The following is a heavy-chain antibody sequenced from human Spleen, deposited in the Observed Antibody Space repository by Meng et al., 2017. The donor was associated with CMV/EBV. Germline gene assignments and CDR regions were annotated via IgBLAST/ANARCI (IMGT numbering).Heavy chain of an antibody. CDR2: ISAYNGNT. CDR1: GCTFTSYG. V-gene: IGHV1-18*01. D-gene: IGHD6-13*01. CDR3: ARVIAAAGNYYYYGMDV. J-gene: IGHJ6*02. Sequence: ASVKVSCKASGCTFTSYGISWVRQAPGQGLEWMGWISAYNGNTNYAQKLQGRVTMTTDTSTSTAYMELRSLRSDDTAVYYCARVIAAAGNYYYYGMDVWGQGTTVTVSS.